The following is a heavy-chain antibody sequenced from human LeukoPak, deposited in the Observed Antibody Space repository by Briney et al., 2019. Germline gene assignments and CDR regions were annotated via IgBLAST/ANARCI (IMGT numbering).Heavy chain of an antibody. D-gene: IGHD5-12*01. Sequence: GGSLRLSCAASGFTFSSYWMSWVRQAPGKGLEWVANIKQDGSEKYYVDSVKGRFTISRDNAKNSLYLQMNSLRAEDTAVYYCARDRGHYSGYVYQWLGGYYYGMDVWGQGTTVTVSS. J-gene: IGHJ6*02. CDR2: IKQDGSEK. V-gene: IGHV3-7*01. CDR3: ARDRGHYSGYVYQWLGGYYYGMDV. CDR1: GFTFSSYW.